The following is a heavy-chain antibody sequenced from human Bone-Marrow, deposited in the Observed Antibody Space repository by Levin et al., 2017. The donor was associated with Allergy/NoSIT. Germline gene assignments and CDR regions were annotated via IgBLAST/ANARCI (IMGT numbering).Heavy chain of an antibody. CDR2: INPSGGST. CDR3: ATAPRGLLWFGELLGWFDP. J-gene: IGHJ5*02. Sequence: ASVKVSCKASGYTFTSYYMHWVRQAPGQGLEWMGIINPSGGSTSYAQKFQGRVTMTRDTSTSTVYMELSSLRSEDTAVYYCATAPRGLLWFGELLGWFDPWGQGTLVTVSS. D-gene: IGHD3-10*01. V-gene: IGHV1-46*01. CDR1: GYTFTSYY.